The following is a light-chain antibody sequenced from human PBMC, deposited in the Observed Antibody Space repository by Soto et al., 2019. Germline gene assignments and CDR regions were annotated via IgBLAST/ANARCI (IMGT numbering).Light chain of an antibody. Sequence: DVQMTQSPSTLSASVEDRVTITCRASQSSSWLAWYQQKPGKAPKLLIYKASILENGVPSRFSGSGSGTEFTLTISSLQPDDFATYYCQQYNSYSHTVGQGTKLEI. CDR3: QQYNSYSHT. CDR2: KAS. J-gene: IGKJ2*01. V-gene: IGKV1-5*03. CDR1: QSSSW.